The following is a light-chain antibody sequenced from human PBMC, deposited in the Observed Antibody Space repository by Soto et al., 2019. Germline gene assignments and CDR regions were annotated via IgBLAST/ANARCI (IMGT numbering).Light chain of an antibody. Sequence: EIVLTQSPATLSLSPGDRATLSCRASQSVSSYLAWYQQKPGQAPRLLIYDASNGATGIPARFSGSGSGTEFTRTSSSLEPEDFAVYDCQQRSNWPPFTFGPGTKVDI. CDR2: DAS. CDR1: QSVSSY. V-gene: IGKV3-11*01. CDR3: QQRSNWPPFT. J-gene: IGKJ3*01.